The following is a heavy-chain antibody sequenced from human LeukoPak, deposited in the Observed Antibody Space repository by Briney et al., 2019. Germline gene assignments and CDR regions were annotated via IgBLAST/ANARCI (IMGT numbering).Heavy chain of an antibody. D-gene: IGHD1-20*01. V-gene: IGHV3-15*01. CDR1: GFTFSNAW. CDR3: TTGSIRGNWNDPWFDP. J-gene: IGHJ5*02. CDR2: IKSKTDGGTT. Sequence: PGGSLRLSCAASGFTFSNAWMSWVRQAPGKGLEWVGRIKSKTDGGTTDYAAPVKGRFTISRDDSKNTLFLQMNSLKTEDTAVYYCTTGSIRGNWNDPWFDPWGQGTLVTVSS.